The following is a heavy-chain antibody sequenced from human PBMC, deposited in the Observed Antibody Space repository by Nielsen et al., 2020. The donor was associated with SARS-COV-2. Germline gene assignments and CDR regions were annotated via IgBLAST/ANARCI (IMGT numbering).Heavy chain of an antibody. CDR3: ARLLDSRVYPTLDY. CDR1: GNAFTSHP. J-gene: IGHJ4*02. V-gene: IGHV1-3*01. CDR2: INAGNGNT. Sequence: ASVKVSCKASGNAFTSHPIHWVRQAPGQRPEWMGWINAGNGNTKYSVKFQGRVTITRDTSASTIYMDLSSLRSDDTAVYYCARLLDSRVYPTLDYWGQGTLVTVSS. D-gene: IGHD3-22*01.